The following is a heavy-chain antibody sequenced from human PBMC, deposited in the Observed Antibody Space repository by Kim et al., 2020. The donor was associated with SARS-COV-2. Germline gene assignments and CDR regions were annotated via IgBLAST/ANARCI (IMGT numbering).Heavy chain of an antibody. D-gene: IGHD2-2*01. CDR3: AKDGDCSSTSCYGVDYYCSTGV. Sequence: WGSLRLSCAASGFTFSSYGMHWVRQAPGKGLEWVAVISYDGSNKYYADSVKGRFTISRDNSKNTLYLQMNSLRAEDTAVYYCAKDGDCSSTSCYGVDYYCSTGVWSQGTTVTVSS. J-gene: IGHJ6*02. CDR2: ISYDGSNK. V-gene: IGHV3-30*18. CDR1: GFTFSSYG.